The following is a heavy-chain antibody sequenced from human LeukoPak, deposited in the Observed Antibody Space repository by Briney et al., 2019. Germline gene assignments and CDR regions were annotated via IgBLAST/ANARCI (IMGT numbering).Heavy chain of an antibody. D-gene: IGHD7-27*01. Sequence: SETLSLTCAVYGGSFSGYYWSWIRQPPGKGLEWIGEINHSGSTNYNPSLRSRVTISVDTSKNQFSLKLSSVTAADTAVYYCASLGLPFDYWGQGTLVTVSS. CDR3: ASLGLPFDY. CDR1: GGSFSGYY. V-gene: IGHV4-34*01. CDR2: INHSGST. J-gene: IGHJ4*02.